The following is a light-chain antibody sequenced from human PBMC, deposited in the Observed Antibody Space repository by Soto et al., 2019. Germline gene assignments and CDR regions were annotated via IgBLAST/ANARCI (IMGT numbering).Light chain of an antibody. CDR3: KQYGSSGK. Sequence: EIVLPHSPGTLSLSPGERSTLSCRASQSVSSSYLAWYQQKPGQAPRLLIYGASSRATGIPDRFSGSGSGTDFTLTISRLEPEDFAVYYCKQYGSSGKFGQGTRVDIK. CDR1: QSVSSSY. J-gene: IGKJ1*01. V-gene: IGKV3-20*01. CDR2: GAS.